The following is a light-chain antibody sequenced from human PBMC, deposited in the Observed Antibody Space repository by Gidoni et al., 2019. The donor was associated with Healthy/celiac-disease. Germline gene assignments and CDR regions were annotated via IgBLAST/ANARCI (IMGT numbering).Light chain of an antibody. CDR2: EDS. Sequence: SYELTQPPSVSVSPGQTARITCSGDALPKKYASWYQQKSGQAPVLVIYEDSKRPPGIPERFSGSSSGTMATLTISGAQVADEADYYCYSTDSSGNHFVVFGGGTKLTVL. CDR3: YSTDSSGNHFVV. V-gene: IGLV3-10*01. CDR1: ALPKKY. J-gene: IGLJ2*01.